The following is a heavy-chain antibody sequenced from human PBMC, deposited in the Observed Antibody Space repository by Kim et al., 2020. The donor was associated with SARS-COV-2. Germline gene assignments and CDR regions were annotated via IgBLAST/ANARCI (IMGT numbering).Heavy chain of an antibody. CDR2: FDPEDGET. V-gene: IGHV1-24*01. CDR3: ATANRRGIAVADRSYYFDY. J-gene: IGHJ4*02. D-gene: IGHD6-19*01. Sequence: ASVKVSCQVSGYTLTELSMHWVRQAPGKGLEWMGGFDPEDGETIYAQKFQGRVTMTEDTSTDTAYMELSSLRSEDTAVYYCATANRRGIAVADRSYYFDYWGQGTLVTVSS. CDR1: GYTLTELS.